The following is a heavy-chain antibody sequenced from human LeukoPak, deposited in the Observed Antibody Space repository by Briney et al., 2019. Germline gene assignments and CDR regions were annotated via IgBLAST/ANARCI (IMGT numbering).Heavy chain of an antibody. Sequence: GGSLRLSCAASGFTFSTYTMNWVRQAPGKRLEWVSSISSSSSYIYYADSVKGRFTISRDNAKNSLYLQMNSLRAEDTALYYCARGGDRRGGAFDIWGQGTMVTVSS. J-gene: IGHJ3*02. CDR2: ISSSSSYI. D-gene: IGHD3-16*01. CDR1: GFTFSTYT. CDR3: ARGGDRRGGAFDI. V-gene: IGHV3-21*01.